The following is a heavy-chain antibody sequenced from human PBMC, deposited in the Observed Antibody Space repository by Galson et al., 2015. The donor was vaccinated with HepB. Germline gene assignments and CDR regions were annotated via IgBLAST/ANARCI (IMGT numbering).Heavy chain of an antibody. Sequence: SLRLSCAASGFTFSNSGMHWVRQAPGKGLEWVASIRSDGSNNYYAVSVRGRFTISRDNSKNTLYLQMNSLRAEDTSVYFCARDRVPGYYKRYDHYGMDVWGQGTTVTVSS. V-gene: IGHV3-30*02. D-gene: IGHD3-9*01. CDR3: ARDRVPGYYKRYDHYGMDV. CDR2: IRSDGSNN. J-gene: IGHJ6*02. CDR1: GFTFSNSG.